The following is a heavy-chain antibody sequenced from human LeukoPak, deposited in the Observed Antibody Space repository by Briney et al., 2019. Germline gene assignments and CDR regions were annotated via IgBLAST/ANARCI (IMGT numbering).Heavy chain of an antibody. Sequence: GGSLRLSCSASGFTFSNYAMYWVRQAPGKGLEYVSAITSNGGSAYYADSVKGRFTISRDNYRNTLYLQMSSLRADDTAVYYCVGFRATAGLYWGQGTLVTVSS. CDR1: GFTFSNYA. V-gene: IGHV3-64D*06. J-gene: IGHJ4*02. CDR2: ITSNGGSA. D-gene: IGHD6-13*01. CDR3: VGFRATAGLY.